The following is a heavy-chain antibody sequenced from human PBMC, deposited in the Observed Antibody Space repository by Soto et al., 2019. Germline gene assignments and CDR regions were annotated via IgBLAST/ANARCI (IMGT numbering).Heavy chain of an antibody. V-gene: IGHV6-1*01. Sequence: SQTLSLTCAISGDSVSSNSAACNWIRQSPSRGLEWLGRTYYRSKWSNDYALSVEGRITINPDTSKNQFSLQLNSLTPEDTAVYYCARGYAFDIWGQGTMVTVSS. CDR3: ARGYAFDI. CDR1: GDSVSSNSAA. CDR2: TYYRSKWSN. J-gene: IGHJ3*02.